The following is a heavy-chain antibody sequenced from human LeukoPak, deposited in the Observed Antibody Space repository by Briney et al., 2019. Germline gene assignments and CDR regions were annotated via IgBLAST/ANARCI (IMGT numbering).Heavy chain of an antibody. J-gene: IGHJ4*02. CDR3: ARGATVLTGDGRRFDY. D-gene: IGHD4-23*01. V-gene: IGHV1-2*02. Sequence: ASVKVSCKASGYTFTGHYMHWVRQAPGQGLGWMGWINLNSGGTYYAQKFQGRVTMTRDTSISTAYMDLSSLISDDTAVYYCARGATVLTGDGRRFDYWGQGTLVTASS. CDR1: GYTFTGHY. CDR2: INLNSGGT.